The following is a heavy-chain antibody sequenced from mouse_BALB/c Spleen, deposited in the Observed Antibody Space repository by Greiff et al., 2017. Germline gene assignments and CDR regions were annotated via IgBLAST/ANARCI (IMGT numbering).Heavy chain of an antibody. CDR1: GFTFSSYT. Sequence: EVHLVESGGGLVKPGGSLKLSCAASGFTFSSYTMSWVRQTPEKRLEWVATISSGGSYTYYPDSVKGRFTISRDNAKNTLYLQMSSLKSEDTAMYYCTGSTMITTRGFAYWGQGTLVTVSA. CDR3: TGSTMITTRGFAY. D-gene: IGHD2-4*01. CDR2: ISSGGSYT. V-gene: IGHV5-6-4*01. J-gene: IGHJ3*01.